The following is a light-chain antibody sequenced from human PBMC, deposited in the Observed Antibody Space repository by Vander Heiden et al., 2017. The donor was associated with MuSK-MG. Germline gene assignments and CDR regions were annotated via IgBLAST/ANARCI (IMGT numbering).Light chain of an antibody. J-gene: IGKJ2*01. Sequence: EIVMTHTPATLSVSPGERTTLSCRASQSVNSNLAWYQQKPGQAPRLLIYGASTRATGIPARFSGSGSGTEFTLTISSLQSEDFAVYYCQQYNNWPPTTFGQGTKLEIK. V-gene: IGKV3-15*01. CDR1: QSVNSN. CDR2: GAS. CDR3: QQYNNWPPTT.